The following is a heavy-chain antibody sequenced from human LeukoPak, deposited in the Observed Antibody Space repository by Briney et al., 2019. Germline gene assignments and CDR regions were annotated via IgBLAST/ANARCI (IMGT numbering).Heavy chain of an antibody. CDR3: ARGRGGYGDFDY. J-gene: IGHJ4*02. D-gene: IGHD4-17*01. CDR2: IYSDGGT. Sequence: QSGGSLRLSCAASGFTFNSFAMSWVRQAPGKGLEWVSVIYSDGGTYYADSVKGRFTISRDNSKNTLYLQMNNLRAEDTAVYFCARGRGGYGDFDYWGQGTLVTASS. CDR1: GFTFNSFA. V-gene: IGHV3-66*01.